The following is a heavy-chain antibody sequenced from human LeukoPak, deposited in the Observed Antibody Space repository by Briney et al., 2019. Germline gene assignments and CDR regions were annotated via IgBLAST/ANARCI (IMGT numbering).Heavy chain of an antibody. V-gene: IGHV4-61*02. Sequence: PSETLSLTCTVSGGSISSGSYYWSWIRQPAGKGLEWIGRIYTSGSTNYNPSLKSRVTISVDTSKNQFSLKLSSVTAADTAVYYCARVSVWVDYYYYMDVWGKGTTVTVSS. D-gene: IGHD5/OR15-5a*01. J-gene: IGHJ6*03. CDR2: IYTSGST. CDR3: ARVSVWVDYYYYMDV. CDR1: GGSISSGSYY.